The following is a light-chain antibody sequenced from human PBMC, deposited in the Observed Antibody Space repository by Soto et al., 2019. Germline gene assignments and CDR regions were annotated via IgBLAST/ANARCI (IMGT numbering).Light chain of an antibody. V-gene: IGLV2-8*01. CDR2: EVT. Sequence: QSALTQLPSASGFPGQSVTISCTGTSSDVGYYDYVSWYQQHPGKAPKLVIYEVTKRPSGVPDRVSASKSGNTASLTVSGLRAEDEADYYCSSYAGSNNFVFGSGTKLTVL. J-gene: IGLJ1*01. CDR3: SSYAGSNNFV. CDR1: SSDVGYYDY.